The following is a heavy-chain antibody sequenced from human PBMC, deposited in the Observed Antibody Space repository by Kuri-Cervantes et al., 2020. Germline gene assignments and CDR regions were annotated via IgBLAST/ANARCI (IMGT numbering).Heavy chain of an antibody. CDR1: GYTFTSYG. CDR3: ARGGVGANDY. J-gene: IGHJ4*02. Sequence: ASVKVSCKASGYTFTSYGISWVRQAPGQGLEWMGWINPNSGGTNYAQKFQGRVTMTRDTSISTAYMELSRLRSDDTAVYYCARGGVGANDYWGQGTLVTVSS. CDR2: INPNSGGT. D-gene: IGHD1-26*01. V-gene: IGHV1-2*02.